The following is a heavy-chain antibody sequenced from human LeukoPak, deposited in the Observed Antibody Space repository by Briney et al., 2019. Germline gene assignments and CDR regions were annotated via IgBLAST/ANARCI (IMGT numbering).Heavy chain of an antibody. CDR1: GGSISSSSYY. D-gene: IGHD6-13*01. Sequence: SETLSLTCTVSGGSISSSSYYWSWIRQPPGKGLEWIGYIYYSGSTNYNPSPKSRVTISVDTSKNQFSLKLSSVTAADTAVYYCAGSSSSWLRVAFDIRGQGTMVTVSS. CDR2: IYYSGST. CDR3: AGSSSSWLRVAFDI. J-gene: IGHJ3*02. V-gene: IGHV4-61*01.